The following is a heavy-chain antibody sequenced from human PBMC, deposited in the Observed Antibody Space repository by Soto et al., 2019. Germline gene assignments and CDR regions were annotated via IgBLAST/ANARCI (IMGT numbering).Heavy chain of an antibody. CDR2: TYYRSKWYN. D-gene: IGHD3-10*01. J-gene: IGHJ5*02. CDR3: ARDEMGRSSDRVTFDP. Sequence: SQTLSLTCAISGDSVSSNSAAWNWIRQSPSRGLEWLGRTYYRSKWYNDYAVSVKSRITINPDTPKNQFSLQLNSVTPEDTAVYYCARDEMGRSSDRVTFDPWGQGTLVTVSS. CDR1: GDSVSSNSAA. V-gene: IGHV6-1*01.